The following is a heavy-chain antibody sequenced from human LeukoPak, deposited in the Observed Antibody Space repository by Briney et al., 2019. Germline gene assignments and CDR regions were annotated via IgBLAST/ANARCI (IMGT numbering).Heavy chain of an antibody. CDR2: IYSGGST. CDR1: GFTVSSNY. V-gene: IGHV3-53*01. Sequence: GGSLRLSCAASGFTVSSNYMSWVRQAPGKGLEWVSVIYSGGSTYYXDSVKXRFTISRDNSKNTLYLQMNSLRAEDTAVYYCARTLRSSGYYYFDYWGQGTLVTVSS. D-gene: IGHD3-22*01. CDR3: ARTLRSSGYYYFDY. J-gene: IGHJ4*02.